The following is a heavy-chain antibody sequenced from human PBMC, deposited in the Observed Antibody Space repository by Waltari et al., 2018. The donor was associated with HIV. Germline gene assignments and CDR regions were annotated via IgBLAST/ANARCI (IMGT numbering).Heavy chain of an antibody. Sequence: QVQLVQSGAEVKKPGASVKVSCKASGYTFTSYAMHWVRQAPGQRLEWMGWINAGNGNTKYSQKFQGRVTITRDTSASTAYMERSSLRSEDTAVYYCARDLVVRGVKGGWFDPWGQGTLVTVSS. CDR2: INAGNGNT. V-gene: IGHV1-3*01. CDR1: GYTFTSYA. J-gene: IGHJ5*02. D-gene: IGHD3-10*01. CDR3: ARDLVVRGVKGGWFDP.